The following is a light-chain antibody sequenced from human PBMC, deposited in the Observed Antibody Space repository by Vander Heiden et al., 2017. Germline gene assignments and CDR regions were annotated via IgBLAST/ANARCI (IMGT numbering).Light chain of an antibody. J-gene: IGKJ2*01. CDR2: AAS. CDR3: QQRDSTPRT. V-gene: IGKV1-39*01. Sequence: DIQMTQSPSSLSASVGDRVTITCRASQSISSYLNWYQQKPGKAPKLLIYAASSLQSGVPSRFSGSGSGTDFTLTISSLQPEDFATYYCQQRDSTPRTFGQVTKLEIK. CDR1: QSISSY.